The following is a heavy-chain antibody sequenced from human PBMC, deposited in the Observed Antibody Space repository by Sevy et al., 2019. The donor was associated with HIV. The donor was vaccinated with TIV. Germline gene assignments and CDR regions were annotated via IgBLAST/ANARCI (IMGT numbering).Heavy chain of an antibody. V-gene: IGHV4-38-2*01. CDR1: GDSIRMGYY. J-gene: IGHJ4*01. CDR2: VSHSGSA. Sequence: SETLSLTCVVSGDSIRMGYYWAWIRQPPGKGPEWVGTVSHSGSAYYNPSLKSRLTISVDTSKNQFSLNLTSVTAADRAVYYCARRSAGSYFGSWGHGALVTVSS. CDR3: ARRSAGSYFGS. D-gene: IGHD6-6*01.